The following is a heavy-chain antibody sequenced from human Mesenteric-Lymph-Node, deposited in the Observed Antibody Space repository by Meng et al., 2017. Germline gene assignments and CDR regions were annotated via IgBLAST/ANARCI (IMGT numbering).Heavy chain of an antibody. CDR3: ARAEYYNWFDP. CDR1: GGSMSSGDYF. Sequence: QVQLQESGPGLVKPSGTLSLTCTVSGGSMSSGDYFWNWTRQPPGKGLEWIGYIYYSGNTYYNPSLKSRVTISIDTSKNQFSLKLSSVTAADTAVYYCARAEYYNWFDPWGQGTLVTVSS. J-gene: IGHJ5*02. CDR2: IYYSGNT. D-gene: IGHD1-14*01. V-gene: IGHV4-30-4*01.